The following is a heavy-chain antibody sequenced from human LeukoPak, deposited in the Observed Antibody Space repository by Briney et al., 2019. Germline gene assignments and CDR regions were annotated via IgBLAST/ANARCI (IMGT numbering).Heavy chain of an antibody. J-gene: IGHJ4*02. CDR3: ARRRYYGSGPSRYYFDY. V-gene: IGHV1-2*02. CDR1: GYTFTGYY. CDR2: INPNNGGT. Sequence: ASVKVSCKASGYTFTGYYMHWVRQAPGQGLEWMGWINPNNGGTNYAQKLQGRVTMTTDTSISTAYMELSRLRSDDTAVYYCARRRYYGSGPSRYYFDYWGQGTLVTVSS. D-gene: IGHD3-10*01.